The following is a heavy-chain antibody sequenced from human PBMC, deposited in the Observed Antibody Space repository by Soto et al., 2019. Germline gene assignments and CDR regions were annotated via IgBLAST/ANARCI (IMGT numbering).Heavy chain of an antibody. CDR3: ARETTLAAFVDY. CDR2: IYYSGST. Sequence: QVQLQESGPGLVKPSQTLSLTCTVSGGSISSGGYYWSWIRQHPGKGLEWIGYIYYSGSTYYTPSLTSRVTISVDTSKNQFSLKLSSVTAADTAVYYCARETTLAAFVDYWGQGTLVTVSS. D-gene: IGHD4-17*01. V-gene: IGHV4-31*03. J-gene: IGHJ4*02. CDR1: GGSISSGGYY.